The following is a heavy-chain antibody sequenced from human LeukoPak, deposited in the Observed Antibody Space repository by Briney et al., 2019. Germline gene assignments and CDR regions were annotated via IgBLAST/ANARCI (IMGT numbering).Heavy chain of an antibody. CDR2: IIPILGIA. D-gene: IGHD4-17*01. CDR3: ASDDYGDYEGGAYFDY. CDR1: GGTFSSYA. Sequence: SVKVSCKASGGTFSSYAISWVRQAPGQGLEWMGRIIPILGIANYAQKFQGRVTITADKSTSTAYMELSSLRSEDTAEYYCASDDYGDYEGGAYFDYWGQGTLVTVSS. J-gene: IGHJ4*02. V-gene: IGHV1-69*04.